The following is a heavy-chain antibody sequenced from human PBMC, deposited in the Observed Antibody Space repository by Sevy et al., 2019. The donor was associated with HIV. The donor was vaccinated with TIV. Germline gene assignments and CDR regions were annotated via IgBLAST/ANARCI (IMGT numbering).Heavy chain of an antibody. J-gene: IGHJ4*02. CDR3: AMMPSSGSNLDY. V-gene: IGHV3-30*03. Sequence: GGSLRLSCAASGFTFSSYGMHWVRQAPGKGLEWVAVISYDGSNKYYADSVKGRFTISRDNSKNRLYLQMNSLRAEDTAVYYCAMMPSSGSNLDYWGQGTLVTVSS. D-gene: IGHD6-19*01. CDR1: GFTFSSYG. CDR2: ISYDGSNK.